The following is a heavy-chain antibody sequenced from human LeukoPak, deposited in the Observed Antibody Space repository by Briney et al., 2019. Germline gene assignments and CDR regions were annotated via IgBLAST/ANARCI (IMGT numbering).Heavy chain of an antibody. J-gene: IGHJ3*02. CDR2: SRDKANSYST. V-gene: IGHV3-72*01. CDR3: ARSRDPYGDYGGGAFDI. CDR1: GLTFSDHY. Sequence: HPGGSLRLSCAASGLTFSDHYMDWVRQAPGKGLEWVGRSRDKANSYSTEYAASVKGRFTISRDDSKNSVFLQMNSLKTEDTAVYYCARSRDPYGDYGGGAFDIWGQGSLVIVSS. D-gene: IGHD4-17*01.